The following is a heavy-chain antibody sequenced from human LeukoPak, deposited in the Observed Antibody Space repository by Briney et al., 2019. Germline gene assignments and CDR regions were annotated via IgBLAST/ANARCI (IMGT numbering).Heavy chain of an antibody. Sequence: PGGSLRLSCAASGFTFSSYAMHWVRQAPGKGLEWVAVISYDGSNKYYADSVKGRFTISRDNSKNTLYLQMNSLRAEDTAVYYCARSISQVRYSSGWFDYWGQGTLVTVSS. D-gene: IGHD6-19*01. CDR3: ARSISQVRYSSGWFDY. CDR1: GFTFSSYA. J-gene: IGHJ4*02. CDR2: ISYDGSNK. V-gene: IGHV3-30-3*01.